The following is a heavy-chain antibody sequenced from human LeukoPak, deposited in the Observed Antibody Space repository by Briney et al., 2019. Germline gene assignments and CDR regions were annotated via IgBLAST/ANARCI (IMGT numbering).Heavy chain of an antibody. CDR2: ISYDGSNK. D-gene: IGHD1-26*01. V-gene: IGHV3-30-3*01. CDR1: GFTFSSYA. Sequence: GGSLRLSCAASGFTFSSYAMHWVRQVPGKGLEWVAVISYDGSNKYYADSVKGRFTLSRDNSKNTLYLQMNSLRAEDTAVYYCASGSQRNYYYYGMDVWGQGTTVTVSS. J-gene: IGHJ6*02. CDR3: ASGSQRNYYYYGMDV.